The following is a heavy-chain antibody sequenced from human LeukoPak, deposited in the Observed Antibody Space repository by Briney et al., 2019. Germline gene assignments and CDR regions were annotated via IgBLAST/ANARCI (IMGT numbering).Heavy chain of an antibody. CDR2: INPNSGGT. D-gene: IGHD5-18*01. CDR3: ASPRGYSYGYTENYYYYYMDV. V-gene: IGHV1-2*02. CDR1: GYMFTDYY. Sequence: ASVKVSCKTSGYMFTDYYMHWVRQAPGQGLEWMGWINPNSGGTNSAQRFQGRDTMTRDTSISTAYMELSRLRSDDTAVYYCASPRGYSYGYTENYYYYYMDVWGKGTTVTVSS. J-gene: IGHJ6*03.